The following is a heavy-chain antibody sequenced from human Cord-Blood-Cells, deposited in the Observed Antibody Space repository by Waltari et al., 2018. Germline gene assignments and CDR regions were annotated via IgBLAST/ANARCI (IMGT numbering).Heavy chain of an antibody. V-gene: IGHV3-9*01. D-gene: IGHD4-17*01. Sequence: EVQLVESGGGLVQPGRSLRLSCAASELTFDDDAWHLGRQAPGKGLEWVSGISWNSGSIGYADSVKGRFTISRDNAKNSLYLQMNSLRAEDTALYYCAKDVSLRMTTVDYWGQGTLVTVSS. CDR3: AKDVSLRMTTVDY. CDR2: ISWNSGSI. J-gene: IGHJ4*02. CDR1: ELTFDDDA.